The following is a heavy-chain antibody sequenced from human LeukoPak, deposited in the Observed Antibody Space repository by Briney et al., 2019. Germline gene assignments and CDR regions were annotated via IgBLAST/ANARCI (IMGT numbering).Heavy chain of an antibody. CDR3: AKFRGIPTTVTQD. J-gene: IGHJ1*01. Sequence: PGGSLRLSCAASGFTFRNYAMGWVRQAPGKGLEWVSTSSGSGDDTYYADSVKGRFTISRDNSKNTLYLQRSGLRAEDTAVYYCAKFRGIPTTVTQDWGQGTLVTVSS. CDR1: GFTFRNYA. V-gene: IGHV3-23*01. CDR2: SSGSGDDT. D-gene: IGHD4-17*01.